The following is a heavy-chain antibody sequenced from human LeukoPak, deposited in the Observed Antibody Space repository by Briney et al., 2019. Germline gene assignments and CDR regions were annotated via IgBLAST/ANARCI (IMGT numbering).Heavy chain of an antibody. J-gene: IGHJ4*02. CDR2: IYHSGST. D-gene: IGHD6-19*01. V-gene: IGHV4-38-2*02. Sequence: PSETLSLTCTVSGYSISSCYYWGWIRQAPGKGLEGIGSIYHSGSTYYNPSLKSRVTISVDTSKNQFSLKLSSVTAADTAVYYCARDQIPTRIAVAGPRGGFDYWGQGTLVTVSS. CDR3: ARDQIPTRIAVAGPRGGFDY. CDR1: GYSISSCYY.